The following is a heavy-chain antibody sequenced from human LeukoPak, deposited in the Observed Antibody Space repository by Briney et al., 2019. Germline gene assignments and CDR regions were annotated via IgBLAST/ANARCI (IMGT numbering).Heavy chain of an antibody. V-gene: IGHV3-23*01. Sequence: GGSLSLSCAASGFTFSSYAMSWVRQAPGKGLEWVSAISGSGGSTYYADSVKGRLTISRDNSKNTLYLQMNSLRAEDTAVYYCAKVGIQLYYFDYWGQGTLVTVSS. CDR2: ISGSGGST. CDR1: GFTFSSYA. D-gene: IGHD5-18*01. CDR3: AKVGIQLYYFDY. J-gene: IGHJ4*02.